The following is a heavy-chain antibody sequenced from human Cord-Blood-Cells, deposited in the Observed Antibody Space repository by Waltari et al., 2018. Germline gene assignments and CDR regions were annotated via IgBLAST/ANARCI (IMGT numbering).Heavy chain of an antibody. V-gene: IGHV1-69*09. CDR3: ALTSGSYYYDYYMDV. Sequence: QVQLVQSGAEVKKPGSSVKVSCKASGGTFSSYAISWVRQAPGQGLEWVGRIIPILGIANYAQKFQGRVTITADKSTSTAYMELSSLRSEDTAVYYCALTSGSYYYDYYMDVWGKGTTVTVSS. CDR2: IIPILGIA. J-gene: IGHJ6*03. D-gene: IGHD1-26*01. CDR1: GGTFSSYA.